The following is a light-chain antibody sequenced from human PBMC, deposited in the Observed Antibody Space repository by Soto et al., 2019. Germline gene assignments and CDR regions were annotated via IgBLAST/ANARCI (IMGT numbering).Light chain of an antibody. CDR3: QQSNSWPPYT. J-gene: IGKJ2*01. CDR2: DAS. Sequence: EIVMTQSPATMSVSPGERATLSCRASQSVSSNLSCYQQRPGQAPRLGIYDASIRVTGIPASFSGSGSGTGFTRTLSSLQSEDSAMYSCQQSNSWPPYTFGQGTKLEIK. V-gene: IGKV3-15*01. CDR1: QSVSSN.